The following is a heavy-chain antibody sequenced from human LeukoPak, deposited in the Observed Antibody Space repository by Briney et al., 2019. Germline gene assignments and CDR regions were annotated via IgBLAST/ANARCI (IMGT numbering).Heavy chain of an antibody. CDR1: GFAFSDYD. V-gene: IGHV3-48*04. J-gene: IGHJ6*03. Sequence: PGGSLRLSCIGSGFAFSDYDMNWVRQAPGKGPEWLSYISDSSSTIYNADSVKGRFTISRDNAKNSLYLQMNSLRAEDTAVYYCAKDYCSSTSCYASYRYYYYYYMDVWGKGTTVTVSS. D-gene: IGHD2-2*01. CDR3: AKDYCSSTSCYASYRYYYYYYMDV. CDR2: ISDSSSTI.